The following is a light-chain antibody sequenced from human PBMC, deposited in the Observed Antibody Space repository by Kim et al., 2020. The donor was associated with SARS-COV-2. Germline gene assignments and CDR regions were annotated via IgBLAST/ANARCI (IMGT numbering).Light chain of an antibody. CDR2: ATS. CDR3: QHFVTSPWT. CDR1: QNVATSY. J-gene: IGKJ1*01. Sequence: EIVLTQSPVTLSLSPGERATLSCKASQNVATSYLAWYQQKPGQAPRLLIYATSFRATGIPDRFSGSGSGTDFTLTISRLEPEDFAVYYCQHFVTSPWTFGPGTKVDIK. V-gene: IGKV3-20*01.